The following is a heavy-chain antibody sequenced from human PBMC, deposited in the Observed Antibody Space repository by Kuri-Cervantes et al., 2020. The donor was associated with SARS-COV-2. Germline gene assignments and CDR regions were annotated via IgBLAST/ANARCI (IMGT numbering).Heavy chain of an antibody. CDR3: AGLGTGLRFDS. J-gene: IGHJ4*02. V-gene: IGHV4-39*01. CDR2: IYYRGNT. Sequence: LNISCIVSGASISEAIFWWGWTRQPPGGGLEWIGRIYYRGNTYYNPSLKSRITMSVDTSKRQFSLRLRSVTAADTALYYCAGLGTGLRFDSWGQGTRVTVSS. CDR1: GASISEAIFW. D-gene: IGHD7-27*01.